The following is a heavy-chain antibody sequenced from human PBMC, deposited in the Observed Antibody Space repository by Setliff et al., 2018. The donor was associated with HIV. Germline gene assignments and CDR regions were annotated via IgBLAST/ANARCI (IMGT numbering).Heavy chain of an antibody. Sequence: GGSLRLSCAASRFTFSSYAMSWVRQAPGKGLEWVSGISGGGASTYYADSVKGRFTVSRDNSKSTLYLQMNSLRAEDTATYYCARGTDYDLWTYYYYMDVWGKGTTVTVSS. CDR1: RFTFSSYA. V-gene: IGHV3-23*01. D-gene: IGHD3-3*01. CDR2: ISGGGAST. J-gene: IGHJ6*03. CDR3: ARGTDYDLWTYYYYMDV.